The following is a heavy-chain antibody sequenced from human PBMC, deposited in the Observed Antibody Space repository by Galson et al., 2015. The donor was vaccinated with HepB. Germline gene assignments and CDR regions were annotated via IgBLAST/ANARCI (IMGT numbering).Heavy chain of an antibody. CDR2: ISYDGSNQ. J-gene: IGHJ4*02. CDR1: GFTFNNYD. D-gene: IGHD1-26*01. V-gene: IGHV3-30*03. CDR3: ARYRDFDN. Sequence: SLRLSCAASGFTFNNYDMHWVRQPPGKGLEWVAFISYDGSNQYYADSVKGRFTISRDNSKNTLYLQVNSLRPEDTAFYYCARYRDFDNWGQGSLVTVSS.